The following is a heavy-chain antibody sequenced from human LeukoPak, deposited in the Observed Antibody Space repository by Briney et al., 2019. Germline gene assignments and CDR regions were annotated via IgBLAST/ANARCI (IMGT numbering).Heavy chain of an antibody. CDR1: GGSISSYY. J-gene: IGHJ4*02. D-gene: IGHD3-10*01. Sequence: SETLSLTCTVSGGSISSYYWSWIRQPPGKGLEWIGYIYYSGSTYYNPSLKSRVTISVDTSKNQFSLKLSSVTAADTAVYYCATRQGFGETPDYWGQGTLVTVSS. CDR3: ATRQGFGETPDY. CDR2: IYYSGST. V-gene: IGHV4-59*06.